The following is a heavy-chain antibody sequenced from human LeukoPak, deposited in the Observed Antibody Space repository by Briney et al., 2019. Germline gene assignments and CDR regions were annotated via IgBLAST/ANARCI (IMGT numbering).Heavy chain of an antibody. CDR1: GFTLSSYA. CDR2: IWYDGSNK. V-gene: IGHV3-33*06. D-gene: IGHD6-19*01. CDR3: AKGGASGWYYFDY. Sequence: GGSLRLSCAASGFTLSSYAMHWVRQAPGKGLEWVAVIWYDGSNKYYADSVKGRFTISRDNAKNTLYLQMNSLRAEDTAVYYCAKGGASGWYYFDYWGQGTLVTVSS. J-gene: IGHJ4*02.